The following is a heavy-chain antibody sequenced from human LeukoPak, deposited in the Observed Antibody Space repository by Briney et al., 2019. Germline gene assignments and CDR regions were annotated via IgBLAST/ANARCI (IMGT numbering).Heavy chain of an antibody. V-gene: IGHV1-46*01. Sequence: ASVKVSCKASGYTFTSYYMHWVRQAPGQGLEWMGIINPSGGSTSYAQKFQGRVTMTRDTSTSTVYMELSNLRSEDTAMYYCARDYSHLLLGHFDWSSTTPHFDYWGQGTLVTVSS. CDR3: ARDYSHLLLGHFDWSSTTPHFDY. D-gene: IGHD3-9*01. CDR2: INPSGGST. J-gene: IGHJ4*02. CDR1: GYTFTSYY.